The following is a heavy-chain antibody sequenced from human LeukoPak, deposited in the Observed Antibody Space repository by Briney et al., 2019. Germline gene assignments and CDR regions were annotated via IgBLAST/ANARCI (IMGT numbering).Heavy chain of an antibody. CDR2: ISGSGAST. Sequence: PGGSLRLSCAASGFTFSSFAMSWVRQAPGKGLEWVSGISGSGASTYYADSVKGRFTISRDNSQNTLYLQMNSLRAEDTAVYYCAKARAGDITAAFNYWGQGTLVTVSS. V-gene: IGHV3-23*01. D-gene: IGHD6-13*01. CDR3: AKARAGDITAAFNY. CDR1: GFTFSSFA. J-gene: IGHJ4*02.